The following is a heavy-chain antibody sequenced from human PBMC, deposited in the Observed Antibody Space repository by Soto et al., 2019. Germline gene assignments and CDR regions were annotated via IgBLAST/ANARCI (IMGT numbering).Heavy chain of an antibody. CDR1: GGSISSSSYY. J-gene: IGHJ3*02. CDR3: ARRLMTTVTREQDDAFDI. CDR2: IYYSGST. D-gene: IGHD4-17*01. V-gene: IGHV4-39*01. Sequence: QLQLQESDPGLVKPSETLSLTCTVSGGSISSSSYYWGWIRQPPGKGLEWIGSIYYSGSTYYNPSLKSRVTISVDTSKNQFSLKLSSVTAADTAVYYCARRLMTTVTREQDDAFDIWGQGTMVTVSS.